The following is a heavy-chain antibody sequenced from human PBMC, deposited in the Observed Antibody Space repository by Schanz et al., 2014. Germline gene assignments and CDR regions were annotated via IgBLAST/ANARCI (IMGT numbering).Heavy chain of an antibody. V-gene: IGHV3-48*01. CDR1: GTTFSSHS. CDR2: ITYNGGTI. CDR3: ARDRRNADLDY. D-gene: IGHD1-1*01. Sequence: EVNLAESGGGLAQLGGSLRLSCAASGTTFSSHSFNWVRQAPGKGLEWISYITYNGGTIYYADSVKGRFTISRDNAKNSLYLEMNSLRAEDTALYYCARDRRNADLDYWGQGTLVTVSS. J-gene: IGHJ4*02.